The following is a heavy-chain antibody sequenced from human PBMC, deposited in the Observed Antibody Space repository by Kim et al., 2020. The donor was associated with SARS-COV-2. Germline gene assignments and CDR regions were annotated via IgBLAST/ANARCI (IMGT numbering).Heavy chain of an antibody. Sequence: ASVKVSCKASGYTFTGYYMHWVRQAPGQGLEWMGWINPNSGGTNYAQKFQGRVTMTRDTSISTAYMELSRLRSDDTAVYYCARKSRLLLQTPNWFDPWGQGTLVTVSS. CDR3: ARKSRLLLQTPNWFDP. CDR2: INPNSGGT. V-gene: IGHV1-2*02. J-gene: IGHJ5*02. D-gene: IGHD2-15*01. CDR1: GYTFTGYY.